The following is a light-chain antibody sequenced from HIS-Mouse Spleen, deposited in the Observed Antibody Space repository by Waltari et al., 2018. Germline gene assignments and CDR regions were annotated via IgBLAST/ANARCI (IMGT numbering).Light chain of an antibody. CDR1: SSTIGRHY. CDR3: AAWDDSLSGAV. Sequence: QSVLTQPPSASGTPGQRVTISCSGSSSTIGRHYVSWYQQLPGTAPKLLIYRNNQRPSGVPDRFSGSKSGTSASLAISGLRSEDEADYYCAAWDDSLSGAVFGGGTQLTAL. CDR2: RNN. J-gene: IGLJ7*02. V-gene: IGLV1-47*01.